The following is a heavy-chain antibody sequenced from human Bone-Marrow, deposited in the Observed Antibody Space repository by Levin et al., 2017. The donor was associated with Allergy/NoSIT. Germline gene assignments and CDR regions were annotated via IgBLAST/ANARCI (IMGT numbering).Heavy chain of an antibody. CDR2: IGGSGGIT. D-gene: IGHD6-13*01. J-gene: IGHJ4*02. CDR1: GFTFSSYA. V-gene: IGHV3-23*01. Sequence: GESLKISCAASGFTFSSYAMSWVRQAPGKGPEWVSTIGGSGGITYYEDSVRGRFTISRDNSKNTLYLQMNSLRAEDTAVYYCAKAIPNSSSWCMYDYWGQGTLVTVS. CDR3: AKAIPNSSSWCMYDY.